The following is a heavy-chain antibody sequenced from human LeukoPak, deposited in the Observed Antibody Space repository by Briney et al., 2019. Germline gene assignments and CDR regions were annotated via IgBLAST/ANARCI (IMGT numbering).Heavy chain of an antibody. CDR2: ISAYNGNT. Sequence: GASVKVSCKASGYTFTSYGISWVRQAPGQGLEWMGWISAYNGNTNYAQKLQGRVTMTTDTSTSTAYMELRSLRSDDTAVYYCARAVGITGTRGRWFDPWGQGTLVIVSS. CDR3: ARAVGITGTRGRWFDP. V-gene: IGHV1-18*01. D-gene: IGHD1-7*01. CDR1: GYTFTSYG. J-gene: IGHJ5*02.